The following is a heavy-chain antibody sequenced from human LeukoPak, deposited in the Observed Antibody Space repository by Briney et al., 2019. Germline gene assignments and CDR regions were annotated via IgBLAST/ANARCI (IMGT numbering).Heavy chain of an antibody. CDR1: GGSISSYY. V-gene: IGHV4-4*07. D-gene: IGHD2-15*01. CDR2: IYTTGST. J-gene: IGHJ5*02. Sequence: PSETLSLTCTVSGGSISSYYWSWIRQPAGKGLEWIGRIYTTGSTNYNPSLKSRVTMSVDTSKNQFSLKLSSVTAADTAVYYCARDCSGGSCHSPSGWFDPWGQGTLVTVSS. CDR3: ARDCSGGSCHSPSGWFDP.